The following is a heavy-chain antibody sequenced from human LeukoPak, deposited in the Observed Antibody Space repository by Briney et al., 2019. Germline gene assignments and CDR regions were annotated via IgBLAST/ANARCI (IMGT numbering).Heavy chain of an antibody. J-gene: IGHJ4*02. CDR1: GYTFTSYG. CDR2: ISAYNGNT. CDR3: ARDPGGYYYDSSGYYPDY. V-gene: IGHV1-18*01. Sequence: ASVKVSRKASGYTFTSYGISWVRQAPGQGLDWMGWISAYNGNTNYAQKLQGRVTMTTDTSTSTAYMELRSLRSDDTAVYYCARDPGGYYYDSSGYYPDYWGQGTLDTVSS. D-gene: IGHD3-22*01.